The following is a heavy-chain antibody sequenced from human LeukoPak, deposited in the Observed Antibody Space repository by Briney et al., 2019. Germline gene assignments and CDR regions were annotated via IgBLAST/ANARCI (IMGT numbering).Heavy chain of an antibody. CDR1: GFIVNSYA. V-gene: IGHV3-66*02. CDR2: IYSDGVT. J-gene: IGHJ5*02. CDR3: ARDRAEGKTWVEFDP. Sequence: GGSLRLSCAASGFIVNSYAMSWVRQAPGKGLAWVSLIYSDGVTQYADSVKGRFTISRDNSKNTLYLQMSSLRDEDTAVYFCARDRAEGKTWVEFDPWGQGTLVTVSS.